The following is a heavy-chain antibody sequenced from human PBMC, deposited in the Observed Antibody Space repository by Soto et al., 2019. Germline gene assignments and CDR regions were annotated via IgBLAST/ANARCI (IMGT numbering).Heavy chain of an antibody. D-gene: IGHD4-4*01. CDR3: AADRPEYGGNSMALQYYYYYDGMDV. V-gene: IGHV1-58*02. J-gene: IGHJ6*02. CDR2: IVVGSGNT. Sequence: QMQLVQSGPEVKRPGTSVKVSCKASGFTFTRSAMQWVRQARGQRLEWIGCIVVGSGNTNYAQKFQERVTITRDMSTNTAYMELSSLRSEDTAVYYCAADRPEYGGNSMALQYYYYYDGMDVWGQGTTVTVSS. CDR1: GFTFTRSA.